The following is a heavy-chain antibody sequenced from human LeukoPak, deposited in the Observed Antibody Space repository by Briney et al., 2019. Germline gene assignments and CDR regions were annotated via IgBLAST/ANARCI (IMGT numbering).Heavy chain of an antibody. J-gene: IGHJ4*02. Sequence: GGSLRLSCAASGFTFDDYAMHWVRQAPGKGLEWVSGISWNSGSIGYADSVKGRFTISRDNAKNSLYLQMNSLRAEDMALYYCAAAGTDFDYWGQGTLVTVSS. CDR1: GFTFDDYA. V-gene: IGHV3-9*03. CDR2: ISWNSGSI. CDR3: AAAGTDFDY. D-gene: IGHD6-13*01.